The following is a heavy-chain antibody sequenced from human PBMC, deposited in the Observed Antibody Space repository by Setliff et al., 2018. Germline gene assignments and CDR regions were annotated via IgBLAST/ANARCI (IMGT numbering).Heavy chain of an antibody. Sequence: SETLSLTCTVSGGPINSDRYYWGWIRQPPGKGLEWIGSMYSSGSTYYNPSLKSRATISVDTSQNQFSLKLSSVTAADTAAYYCASHPRVTIFGVVAFDYWGQGILVTVSS. CDR3: ASHPRVTIFGVVAFDY. V-gene: IGHV4-39*01. CDR2: MYSSGST. J-gene: IGHJ4*02. CDR1: GGPINSDRYY. D-gene: IGHD3-3*01.